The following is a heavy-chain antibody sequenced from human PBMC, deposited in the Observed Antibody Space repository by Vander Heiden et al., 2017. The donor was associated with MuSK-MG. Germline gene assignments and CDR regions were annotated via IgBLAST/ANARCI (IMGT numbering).Heavy chain of an antibody. D-gene: IGHD1-1*01. CDR3: VKVGGRTTGTTGELAS. J-gene: IGHJ4*02. V-gene: IGHV3-64D*06. CDR1: GFTFSSYA. CDR2: ISSNGGST. Sequence: EVQLVESGGGLVQPGGSLRLSCSASGFTFSSYAMHWVRQVPGKGLEYVSAISSNGGSTYYADSVKGRFTISRDNSKNTLYLQMSSLRAEDTAVYYCVKVGGRTTGTTGELASWGQGTLVTVSS.